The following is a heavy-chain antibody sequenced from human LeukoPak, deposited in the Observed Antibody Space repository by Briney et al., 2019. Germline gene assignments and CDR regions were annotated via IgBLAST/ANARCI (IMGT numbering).Heavy chain of an antibody. J-gene: IGHJ6*02. Sequence: SVKVSCKASGYTFTGYYMHWVRQAPGQGLEWMGGIIPIFGTANYAQKFQGRVTITADESTSTAYMELSSLRSEDTAVYYCASFGYRTYYYGMDVWGQGTTVTVSS. V-gene: IGHV1-69*13. D-gene: IGHD5-24*01. CDR2: IIPIFGTA. CDR1: GYTFTGYY. CDR3: ASFGYRTYYYGMDV.